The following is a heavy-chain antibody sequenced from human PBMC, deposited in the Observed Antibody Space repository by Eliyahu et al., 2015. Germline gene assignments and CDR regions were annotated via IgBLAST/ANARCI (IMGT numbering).Heavy chain of an antibody. Sequence: QVQLQESGPGLVKPSXTLSLTCTVSGGSIXSYXWXXIRQPPGKGLEWIGYXYYSGXTNYNPSLKSRVTISVDTSKNQFSLKLSSVTAADTAVYYCARSYFDAFDIWGQGTMVTVSS. CDR2: XYYSGXT. CDR3: ARSYFDAFDI. V-gene: IGHV4-59*08. CDR1: GGSIXSYX. J-gene: IGHJ3*02. D-gene: IGHD2/OR15-2a*01.